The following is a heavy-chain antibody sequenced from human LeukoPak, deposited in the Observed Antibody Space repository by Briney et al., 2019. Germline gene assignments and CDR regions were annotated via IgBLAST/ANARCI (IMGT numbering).Heavy chain of an antibody. CDR2: ISSSCSTI. V-gene: IGHV3-48*03. J-gene: IGHJ4*02. CDR3: ARDSNNWNDGSIDY. Sequence: PGGSLRLSCAASGFTFSSYEMNWVRQAPGKGLEWVSYISSSCSTIYYADSVKGRFTISRDNAKNSLYLQMNSLRAEDTAVYYCARDSNNWNDGSIDYWGQGTLVTVSS. D-gene: IGHD1-1*01. CDR1: GFTFSSYE.